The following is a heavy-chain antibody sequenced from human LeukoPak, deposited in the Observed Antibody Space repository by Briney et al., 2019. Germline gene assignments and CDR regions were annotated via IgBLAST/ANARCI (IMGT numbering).Heavy chain of an antibody. CDR2: IYSTGST. V-gene: IGHV4-61*02. CDR1: GGSISSGSYY. CDR3: ARDDYKENEYYCDF. Sequence: SETLSLTCTVSGGSISSGSYYWSWIRQPAGKGLEWIGRIYSTGSTNYNPSLKSRVTISVDTSRNQFSLRLSSVTAADTAVYYCARDDYKENEYYCDFWGQGTLVTVSS. D-gene: IGHD4-11*01. J-gene: IGHJ4*02.